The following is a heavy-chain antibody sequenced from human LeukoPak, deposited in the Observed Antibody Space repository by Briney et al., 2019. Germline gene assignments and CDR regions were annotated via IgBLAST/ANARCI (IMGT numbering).Heavy chain of an antibody. CDR1: GGSISSSSYY. J-gene: IGHJ4*02. Sequence: SETLSLTCTVSGGSISSSSYYWGWIRQPPGKGLEWIGSIYYSGSTYYNPSLKSRVTISVDTSKNQFSLKLSSVTAADTAVYYCARGRRYDFWSGYQLHQFDYWGQGTLVTVSS. V-gene: IGHV4-39*01. D-gene: IGHD3-3*01. CDR3: ARGRRYDFWSGYQLHQFDY. CDR2: IYYSGST.